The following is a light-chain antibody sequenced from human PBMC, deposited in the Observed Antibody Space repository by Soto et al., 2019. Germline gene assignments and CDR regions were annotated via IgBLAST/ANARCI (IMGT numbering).Light chain of an antibody. CDR3: QQSFSTPRT. Sequence: IQMTQSPSSLSASVGDRVTITCRASQGIRNDLGWYQQKPGKAPKVLIYAASSLQSGVPSRFSGSGSGTDFTLTISRPQPEEFATYTFQQSFSTPRTFGQGTKVDIK. J-gene: IGKJ1*01. CDR1: QGIRND. V-gene: IGKV1-39*01. CDR2: AAS.